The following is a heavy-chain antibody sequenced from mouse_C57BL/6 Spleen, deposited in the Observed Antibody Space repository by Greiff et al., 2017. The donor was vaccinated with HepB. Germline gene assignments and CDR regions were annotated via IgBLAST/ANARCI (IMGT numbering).Heavy chain of an antibody. V-gene: IGHV1-22*01. J-gene: IGHJ2*01. CDR3: ARWGNFDY. CDR1: GYTFTDYN. CDR2: INPNNGGT. Sequence: VHVKQSGPELVKPGASVKMSCKASGYTFTDYNMHWVKQSHGKSLEWIGYINPNNGGTSYNQKFKGKATLTVNKSSSTAYMELRSLTSEDSAVYYCARWGNFDYWGQGTTLTVSS.